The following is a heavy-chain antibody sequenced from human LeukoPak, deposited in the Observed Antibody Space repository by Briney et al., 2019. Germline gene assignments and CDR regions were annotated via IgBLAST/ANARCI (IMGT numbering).Heavy chain of an antibody. CDR2: IYHSGST. D-gene: IGHD3-10*01. V-gene: IGHV4-38-2*02. CDR3: ARDRVTMVRGVSYYYGMDV. CDR1: GYSISSGYY. Sequence: ETLSLTCAVSGYSISSGYYWGWIRQPPGKGLEWIGSIYHSGSTYYNPSLKSRVTISVDTSKNQFSLKLSSVTAADTAVYYCARDRVTMVRGVSYYYGMDVWGKGTTVTVSS. J-gene: IGHJ6*04.